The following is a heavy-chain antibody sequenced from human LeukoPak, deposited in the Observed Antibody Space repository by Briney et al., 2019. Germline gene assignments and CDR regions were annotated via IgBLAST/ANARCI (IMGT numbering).Heavy chain of an antibody. V-gene: IGHV4-34*01. CDR1: GGSFSGYY. CDR3: AVGVITIFGVVIPRQSYFDY. D-gene: IGHD3-3*01. Sequence: SETLSLTCAVYGGSFSGYYWSWIRKPPRKGLEWIGEINHSGSTNYNPSLKSRVTISVDTSKNQFSLKLSSVTAADTAVYYCAVGVITIFGVVIPRQSYFDYWGQGTLVTVSS. J-gene: IGHJ4*02. CDR2: INHSGST.